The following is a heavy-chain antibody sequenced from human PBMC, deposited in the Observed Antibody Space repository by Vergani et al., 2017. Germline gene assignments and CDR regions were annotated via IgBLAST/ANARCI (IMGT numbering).Heavy chain of an antibody. CDR2: IYNSGST. Sequence: QVQLQESGPGLVKPSETLSVTCIVSGGSSSNDDSYWSGIRQPPGKGLEWIGYIYNSGSTYYNPSLKSRVTISVDASKNPFSLKLSSVTAADTAVYYCARQDGHNYNPGAFDIWGQGTKVTVSS. V-gene: IGHV4-31*03. D-gene: IGHD5-24*01. CDR3: ARQDGHNYNPGAFDI. J-gene: IGHJ3*02. CDR1: GGSSSNDDSY.